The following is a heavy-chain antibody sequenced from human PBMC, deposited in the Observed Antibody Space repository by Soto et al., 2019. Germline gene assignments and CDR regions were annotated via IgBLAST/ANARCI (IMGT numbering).Heavy chain of an antibody. CDR2: NSAYNGNT. Sequence: ASVKVSCKTSGYTFTDYGIIWVRQAPGQGLEWMGWNSAYNGNTVYAQKFQGRVIMTTDTSTSTAYMELRSLRSDDTALYYCARGSEARFGGIYDYWGLGTLVTVSS. CDR1: GYTFTDYG. CDR3: ARGSEARFGGIYDY. V-gene: IGHV1-18*01. J-gene: IGHJ4*02. D-gene: IGHD3-10*01.